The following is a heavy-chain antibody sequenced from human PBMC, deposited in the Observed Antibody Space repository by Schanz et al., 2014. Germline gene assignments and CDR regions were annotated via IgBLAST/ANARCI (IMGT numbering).Heavy chain of an antibody. J-gene: IGHJ4*02. CDR1: GFAFSSFA. Sequence: EVQLVESGGGLVKPGGSLRLSCVASGFAFSSFAMTWIRQPPGRGLEWVSYIGNGGVTIYYADSVKGRFAISRDNSKNSLYLQMNSLRAEDTAVYYCARIGGSVFDYWGQGTLVTVSS. V-gene: IGHV3-48*03. CDR2: IGNGGVTI. CDR3: ARIGGSVFDY. D-gene: IGHD3-10*01.